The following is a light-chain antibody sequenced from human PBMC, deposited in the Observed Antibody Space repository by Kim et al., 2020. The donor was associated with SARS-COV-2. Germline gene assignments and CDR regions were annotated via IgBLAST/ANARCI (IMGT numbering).Light chain of an antibody. V-gene: IGKV3-20*01. J-gene: IGKJ1*01. CDR3: HQYDGSPPWT. CDR1: QTVNSSF. CDR2: GAS. Sequence: TVLTQSPGTLSLSPGERATLSCRASQTVNSSFLAWYQQKPGQTPRLLIYGASRRATGIPDRFGGSGSGTEFTLSINRMEPDDFAVYFCHQYDGSPPWTFGQGTKVDIK.